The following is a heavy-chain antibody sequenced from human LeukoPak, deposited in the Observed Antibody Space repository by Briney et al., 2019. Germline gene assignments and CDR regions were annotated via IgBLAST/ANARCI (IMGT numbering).Heavy chain of an antibody. CDR3: ARGVATIKFSHNPYYFDY. CDR2: IIPIFGTA. Sequence: SVNVSCKASGGTFSSYVTSWVRQAPGQGLEWMGGIIPIFGTANYAQKFQGRVTITADESTSTAYMELSSLRSEDTAVYDCARGVATIKFSHNPYYFDYWGQGTLVTVSS. J-gene: IGHJ4*02. D-gene: IGHD5-12*01. V-gene: IGHV1-69*13. CDR1: GGTFSSYV.